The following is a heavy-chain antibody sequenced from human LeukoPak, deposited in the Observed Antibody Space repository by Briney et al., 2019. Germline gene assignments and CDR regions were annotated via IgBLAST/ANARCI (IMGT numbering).Heavy chain of an antibody. CDR2: IKQDGSEK. CDR3: ARHRKWLLRHYTDY. Sequence: GGSLRLSCAASGFTFSSYWMSWVRQAPGKGLEWVANIKQDGSEKYYVDSVKGRFTISRDNAKNSLYLQMNSLRAEDTAVYYCARHRKWLLRHYTDYWGQGTLVTVSS. CDR1: GFTFSSYW. D-gene: IGHD3-22*01. V-gene: IGHV3-7*01. J-gene: IGHJ4*02.